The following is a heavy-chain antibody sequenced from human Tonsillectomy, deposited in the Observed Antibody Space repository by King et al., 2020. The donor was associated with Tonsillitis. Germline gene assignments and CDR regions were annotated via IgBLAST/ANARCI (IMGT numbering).Heavy chain of an antibody. CDR1: GFTFSNYA. CDR2: ISSDGGST. CDR3: VKGSTLRTYYDSTGFDH. J-gene: IGHJ4*02. Sequence: VQLVESGGDLVQPGGSLRLSCSASGFTFSNYAMHWVRQAPGKGLEYVSAISSDGGSTYYADSVKGRFTISRDSSKNTLYLQMSSLRAEDTAVYYCVKGSTLRTYYDSTGFDHWGLGTLVTVSS. V-gene: IGHV3-64D*06. D-gene: IGHD3-22*01.